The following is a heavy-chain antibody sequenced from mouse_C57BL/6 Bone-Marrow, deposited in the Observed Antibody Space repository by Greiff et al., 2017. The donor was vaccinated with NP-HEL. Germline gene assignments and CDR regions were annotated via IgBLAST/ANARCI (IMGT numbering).Heavy chain of an antibody. D-gene: IGHD1-1*01. Sequence: QVQLQQSGAELVKPGASVKISCKASGYAFSSYWMNWVKQRPGTGLEWIGQIYPGDGDTNYNGKFKGKATLTADKSSSTAYMQLSSLTSEDSAVYFCEREAYDYGRSYGAWFAYWGKGTLVTVSA. J-gene: IGHJ3*01. CDR3: EREAYDYGRSYGAWFAY. CDR1: GYAFSSYW. CDR2: IYPGDGDT. V-gene: IGHV1-80*01.